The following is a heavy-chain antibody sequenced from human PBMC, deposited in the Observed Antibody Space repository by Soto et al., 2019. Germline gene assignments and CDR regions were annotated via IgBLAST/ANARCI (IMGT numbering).Heavy chain of an antibody. CDR1: GDTLTELS. CDR3: ATGFLQTMKGASFRDY. J-gene: IGHJ4*02. CDR2: FDPEDGET. Sequence: ASVKVSCKVSGDTLTELSMHWVRQAPGKGLEWMGAFDPEDGETIYAQKFQGRVTMTEDTPTDTAYVELSSLRSDDTAVYYCATGFLQTMKGASFRDYWGQGTLVTVSS. V-gene: IGHV1-24*01. D-gene: IGHD2-15*01.